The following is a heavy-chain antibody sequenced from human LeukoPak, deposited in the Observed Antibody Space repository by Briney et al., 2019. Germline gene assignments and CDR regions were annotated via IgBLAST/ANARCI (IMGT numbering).Heavy chain of an antibody. CDR2: IYYSRST. Sequence: SETLSLTCTVSGDSISSGAYYWSRIRQQPGKGLEWIGNIYYSRSTKYNPSLKSRVTISVDTSKNQFSLNLRSVTAADTAVYYCARWYYDSSGYRYFDYWGQGTLVTVSS. V-gene: IGHV4-31*03. J-gene: IGHJ4*02. CDR1: GDSISSGAYY. D-gene: IGHD3-22*01. CDR3: ARWYYDSSGYRYFDY.